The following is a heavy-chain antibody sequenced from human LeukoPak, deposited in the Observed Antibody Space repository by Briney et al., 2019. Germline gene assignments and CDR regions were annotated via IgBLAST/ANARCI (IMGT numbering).Heavy chain of an antibody. CDR2: ILYGGST. CDR1: GGSISSYY. D-gene: IGHD3-16*01. Sequence: SETLSLTCTVSGGSISSYYWSWIRQSPGKGLEWIGYILYGGSTNYNPSLKSRVTISVDTSKNQFPLRLNSVTAADTALYYCARGSRGGYNGFDPWGQGALVIVCS. CDR3: ARGSRGGYNGFDP. J-gene: IGHJ5*02. V-gene: IGHV4-59*01.